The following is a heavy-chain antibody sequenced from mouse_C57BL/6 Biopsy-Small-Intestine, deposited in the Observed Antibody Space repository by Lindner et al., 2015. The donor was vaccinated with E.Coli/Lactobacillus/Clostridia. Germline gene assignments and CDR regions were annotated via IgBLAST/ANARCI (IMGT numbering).Heavy chain of an antibody. D-gene: IGHD1-1*02. Sequence: VQLQESGAELVKPGAPVKISCKASGYAFSTYWMNWVKQRSGKGLEWIGQIYPGDGDTNYNGKFKGKATLTADKSSSTAYMQLSSLTSEDSAVYFCARSGYGSSYWYFDVWGTGTTVTVSS. J-gene: IGHJ1*03. CDR3: ARSGYGSSYWYFDV. CDR1: GYAFSTYW. V-gene: IGHV1-80*01. CDR2: IYPGDGDT.